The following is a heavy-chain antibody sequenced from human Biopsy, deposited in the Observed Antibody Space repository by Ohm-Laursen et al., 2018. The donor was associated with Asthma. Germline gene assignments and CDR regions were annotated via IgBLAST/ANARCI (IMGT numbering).Heavy chain of an antibody. D-gene: IGHD6-19*01. CDR1: GGTFSNFA. V-gene: IGHV1-69*13. Sequence: SVKVSCNAPGGTFSNFAISCGRQAPGQGLEWMGGIMTVFGTTNYAQKFQGRVTITADESTSTAYMEVTSLRSEDTAIYYCARCQVGYSSGRSLLLKKIYYSGMDVWGQGTAVTVSS. CDR2: IMTVFGTT. J-gene: IGHJ6*02. CDR3: ARCQVGYSSGRSLLLKKIYYSGMDV.